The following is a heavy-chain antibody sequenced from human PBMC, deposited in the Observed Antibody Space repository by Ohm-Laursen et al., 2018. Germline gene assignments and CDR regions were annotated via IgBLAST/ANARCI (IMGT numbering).Heavy chain of an antibody. CDR2: IYYSGST. D-gene: IGHD2-2*01. V-gene: IGHV4-59*08. Sequence: SDTLSLTCTVSGGSISSYYWNWIRQPPGKGLEWIGYIYYSGSTNYNPSLKSRVTISVDTSKNQFSLKLSSVTAADTAVYYCARQEGYCSSTSCYEVWFDPWGQGTLVTVSS. CDR1: GGSISSYY. J-gene: IGHJ5*02. CDR3: ARQEGYCSSTSCYEVWFDP.